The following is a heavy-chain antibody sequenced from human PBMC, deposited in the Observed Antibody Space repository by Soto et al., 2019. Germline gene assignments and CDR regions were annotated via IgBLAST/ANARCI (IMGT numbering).Heavy chain of an antibody. CDR3: AREVPAGILDY. CDR1: GFTFSTYW. V-gene: IGHV3-7*01. CDR2: IKEDGSDK. J-gene: IGHJ4*02. D-gene: IGHD2-2*01. Sequence: VQLVESGGGLVQPGGSLRLSCAASGFTFSTYWMSWVRQAPGKGLEWVANIKEDGSDKYYVDSVKGRFTISRDNAKYSLYLQLNSLRAEDTAVYYCAREVPAGILDYWGQGTLVTVSS.